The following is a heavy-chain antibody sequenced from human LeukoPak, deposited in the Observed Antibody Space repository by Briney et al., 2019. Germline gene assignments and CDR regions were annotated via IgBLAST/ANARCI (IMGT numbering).Heavy chain of an antibody. D-gene: IGHD2-2*01. CDR3: AKDCTSTNCYVDY. V-gene: IGHV3-23*01. CDR2: ISGSGGST. J-gene: IGHJ4*02. Sequence: GGSLRLSCAASGFTFGSYAMSWVRQAPGKGLEWVSAISGSGGSTYYADSVKGRFTISRDNSKNTLYLQMNSLRAEDTALYYCAKDCTSTNCYVDYWGQGTLVTASS. CDR1: GFTFGSYA.